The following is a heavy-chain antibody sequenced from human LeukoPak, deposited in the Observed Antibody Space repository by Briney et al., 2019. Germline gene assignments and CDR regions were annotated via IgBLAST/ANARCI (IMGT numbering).Heavy chain of an antibody. V-gene: IGHV4-38-2*01. CDR2: INHSGST. Sequence: SSETLSLTCAVSGYSISSGYYWGWIRQPPGKGLEWIGEINHSGSTNYNPSLESRVTISVDTSKNQFSLKLSSVTAADTAMYYCARPSFYDSSGYYLPYWGQGTLVTVSS. J-gene: IGHJ4*02. CDR1: GYSISSGYY. CDR3: ARPSFYDSSGYYLPY. D-gene: IGHD3-22*01.